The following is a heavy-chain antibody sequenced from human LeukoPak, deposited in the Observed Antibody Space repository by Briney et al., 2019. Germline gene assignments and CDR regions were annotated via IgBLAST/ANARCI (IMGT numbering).Heavy chain of an antibody. CDR3: AKGGAPLYPYYFDY. J-gene: IGHJ4*02. Sequence: GGSLRLSCAPSAFTFSSYAMSWVRQAPGKGLEWVSAISGSGGSTYYADSVKGRFTISRDNSKNTLYLQMNSLRAEDTAVYYCAKGGAPLYPYYFDYWGQGTLVTVSS. V-gene: IGHV3-23*01. CDR2: ISGSGGST. CDR1: AFTFSSYA. D-gene: IGHD2-2*02.